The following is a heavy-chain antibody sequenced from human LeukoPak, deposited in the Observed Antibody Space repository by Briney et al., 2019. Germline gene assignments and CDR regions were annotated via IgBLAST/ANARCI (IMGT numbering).Heavy chain of an antibody. CDR3: ARQGSSWSQGMDV. D-gene: IGHD6-13*01. CDR2: IYPGDSDT. CDR1: GYSFTTYW. J-gene: IGHJ6*02. Sequence: GESLKISCKGSGYSFTTYWIGWVRQMPGKGLEWMGIIYPGDSDTRYSPSFQGQVTISADKSISTAYLQWSSLKASDTAMYYCARQGSSWSQGMDVWGQGTTVTVSS. V-gene: IGHV5-51*01.